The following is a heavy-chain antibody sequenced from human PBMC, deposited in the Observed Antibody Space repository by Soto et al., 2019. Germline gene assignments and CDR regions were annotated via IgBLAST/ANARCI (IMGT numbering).Heavy chain of an antibody. Sequence: QVQLQESGPGLVKPSQTLSLTCTVSGGSISSGGYYWSWIRQHPGKGLEWIGYIYYSGSTYYNPSLKSRVTIPVDTSKNQVSLKLSSVTAADTAVYYCARALGRWFGELLPYFDYWGQGTLVTVSS. J-gene: IGHJ4*02. D-gene: IGHD3-10*01. CDR3: ARALGRWFGELLPYFDY. CDR1: GGSISSGGYY. V-gene: IGHV4-31*03. CDR2: IYYSGST.